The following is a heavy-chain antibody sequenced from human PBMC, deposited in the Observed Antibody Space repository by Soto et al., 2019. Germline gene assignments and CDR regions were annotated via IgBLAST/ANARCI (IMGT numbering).Heavy chain of an antibody. Sequence: QVLLQESGPGLVKASQTLSLDCTVSGDPIGSGDFYWTWIRQTPERGLEWNGNIHHSGTTSYNPSLGSRLSISMDTSRNVFSLSLTSVTVADTAVYFCARDLIVFDTTGFHFWGRGILVSV. CDR2: IHHSGTT. V-gene: IGHV4-30-4*01. CDR3: ARDLIVFDTTGFHF. J-gene: IGHJ4*01. D-gene: IGHD3-9*01. CDR1: GDPIGSGDFY.